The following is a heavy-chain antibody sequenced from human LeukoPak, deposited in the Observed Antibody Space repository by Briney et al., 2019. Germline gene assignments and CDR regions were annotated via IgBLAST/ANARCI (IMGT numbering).Heavy chain of an antibody. CDR3: ARDFRVRYYDSSGYLDY. V-gene: IGHV4-59*01. CDR2: IYYSGST. CDR1: GGSISSYY. J-gene: IGHJ4*02. D-gene: IGHD3-22*01. Sequence: KPSETLSPTCTVSGGSISSYYWSWIRQPPGKGLEWIGYIYYSGSTNYNPSLKSRVTISVDTSKNQFSLKLSSVTAADTAVYYCARDFRVRYYDSSGYLDYWGQGTLVTVSS.